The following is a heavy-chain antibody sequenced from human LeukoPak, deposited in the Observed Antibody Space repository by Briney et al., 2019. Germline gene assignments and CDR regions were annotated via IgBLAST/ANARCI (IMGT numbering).Heavy chain of an antibody. CDR1: GFTFSNYA. CDR2: IRSTGGDT. V-gene: IGHV3-23*01. J-gene: IGHJ4*02. Sequence: PGGSLRLSCVASGFTFSNYAMRWVRQAPGKGLEWVSHIRSTGGDTYYAGSVKGRFTISRDNSKETLYLQMNSRRGDDSAVYFCARVGSGRIATAGPPYWGQGTLVTVSS. D-gene: IGHD6-13*01. CDR3: ARVGSGRIATAGPPY.